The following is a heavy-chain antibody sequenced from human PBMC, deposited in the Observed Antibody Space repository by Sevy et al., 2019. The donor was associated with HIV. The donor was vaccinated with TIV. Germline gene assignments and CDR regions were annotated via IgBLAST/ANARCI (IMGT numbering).Heavy chain of an antibody. D-gene: IGHD6-6*01. V-gene: IGHV3-30-3*01. CDR2: ISYDGSNK. Sequence: GGSLRLSCVASGFTFSSYAMHWVRQAPGKGLEWVAVISYDGSNKYYADSVKGRFTISRDNSKNTLYLQMNSLRAEDTAVYYCARDESSSAEFDYWGQGTLVTVSS. J-gene: IGHJ4*02. CDR1: GFTFSSYA. CDR3: ARDESSSAEFDY.